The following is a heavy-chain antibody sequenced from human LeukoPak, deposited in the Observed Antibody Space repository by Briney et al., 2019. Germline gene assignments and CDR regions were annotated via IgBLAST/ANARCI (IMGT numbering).Heavy chain of an antibody. Sequence: GGSLRLSCAASGFTFSSYGIHWVRQAPGKGLEWLSYIDSSSSTISYADSVKGRFTISRDNAKNSLYLQMNSLRDEDTAVYYCARGGGSGSYSGDYWGQGTLVTVSS. CDR1: GFTFSSYG. D-gene: IGHD1-26*01. J-gene: IGHJ4*02. CDR2: IDSSSSTI. CDR3: ARGGGSGSYSGDY. V-gene: IGHV3-48*02.